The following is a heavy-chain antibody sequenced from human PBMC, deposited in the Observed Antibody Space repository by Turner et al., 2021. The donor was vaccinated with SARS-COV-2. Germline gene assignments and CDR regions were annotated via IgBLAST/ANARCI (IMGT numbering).Heavy chain of an antibody. J-gene: IGHJ6*02. D-gene: IGHD5-18*01. CDR2: INPNSGGT. Sequence: QVQLVQYGAEVKKPGASVQDSCKASGYTFTGYYMHWVRQAPGQGREWMGWINPNSGGTNYAQKFQGRVTMTWYTSISTAYMELSRLRADDTAVYYCARSRYTYGSYYYYGMDVWGQGTTVTVSS. CDR3: ARSRYTYGSYYYYGMDV. CDR1: GYTFTGYY. V-gene: IGHV1-2*02.